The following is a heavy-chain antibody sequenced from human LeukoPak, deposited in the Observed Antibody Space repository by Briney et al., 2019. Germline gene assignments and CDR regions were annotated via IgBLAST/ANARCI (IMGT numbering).Heavy chain of an antibody. D-gene: IGHD2-21*02. CDR2: ISSNGGST. V-gene: IGHV3-64*01. J-gene: IGHJ4*02. CDR3: ARRNCGGDCYSGGGFDY. Sequence: QTGGSLRLSCAASGFTFSSYAMHWVRQAPGKGLEYVSAISSNGGSTYYANSVKGRFTISRDNSKNTLYLQMGSLRAEDMAVYYCARRNCGGDCYSGGGFDYWGQGTLVTVSS. CDR1: GFTFSSYA.